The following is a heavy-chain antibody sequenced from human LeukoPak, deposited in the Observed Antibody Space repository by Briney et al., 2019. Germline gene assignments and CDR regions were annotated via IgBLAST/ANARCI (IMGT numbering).Heavy chain of an antibody. D-gene: IGHD3-3*01. J-gene: IGHJ4*02. CDR3: ATTRFFHWLLTGENDY. Sequence: SQTLSLTCTVSGGSISSGGYYWSWIRQHPGKGLEWIGYIYYSGSTYYNPSLKSRVTISVDTSKNQFSLKLSSVTAADTAVYYCATTRFFHWLLTGENDYWGQGILVTVSS. CDR2: IYYSGST. V-gene: IGHV4-31*03. CDR1: GGSISSGGYY.